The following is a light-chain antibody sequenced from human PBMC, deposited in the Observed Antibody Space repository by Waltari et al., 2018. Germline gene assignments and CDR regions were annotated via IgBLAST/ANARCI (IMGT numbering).Light chain of an antibody. J-gene: IGKJ1*01. CDR1: QSVSSN. CDR3: QQYNYWPPWT. CDR2: GAS. V-gene: IGKV3-15*01. Sequence: EMVMTQSPATLSVSPGERATLSCRASQSVSSNLAWYQQKPGQAPRLVIYGASTRATGIPARFSGSGSGTEFTLTISSLQSEDFAVYYCQQYNYWPPWTFGQGTKVEIK.